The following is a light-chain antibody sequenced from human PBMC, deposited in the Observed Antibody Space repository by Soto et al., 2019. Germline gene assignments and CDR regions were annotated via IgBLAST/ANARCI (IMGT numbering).Light chain of an antibody. CDR3: SSYAGNNTLV. Sequence: QSALTQPPSASGSPGQSVTISCTGTTSDVGKYNYVSWYQQHPGKAPKVMIYEVTNRPSGVPDRFSGSKSGNTASLTVSGLQTEDEDDYYCSSYAGNNTLVFGGGTKVTVL. J-gene: IGLJ3*02. CDR2: EVT. CDR1: TSDVGKYNY. V-gene: IGLV2-8*01.